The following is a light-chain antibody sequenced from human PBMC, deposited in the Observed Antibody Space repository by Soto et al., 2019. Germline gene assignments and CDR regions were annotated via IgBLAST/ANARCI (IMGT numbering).Light chain of an antibody. CDR3: QQFGNSPRFT. Sequence: EILLTRSPGTLSLSPGERATLACRASQSVSSTHLAWYQQRPGQSPRLLIYGASTRATGIPDRFSGSGSGTDFTLTISRLEPEDFAVYYCQQFGNSPRFTFGPGTKVEI. CDR1: QSVSSTH. CDR2: GAS. V-gene: IGKV3-20*01. J-gene: IGKJ3*01.